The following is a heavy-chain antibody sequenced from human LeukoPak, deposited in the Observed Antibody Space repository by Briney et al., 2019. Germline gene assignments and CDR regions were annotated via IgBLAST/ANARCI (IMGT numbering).Heavy chain of an antibody. V-gene: IGHV4-39*01. J-gene: IGHJ4*02. CDR3: QSRFLEWLLDY. Sequence: SETLSLTCTVSGGSISSSSYYWGWIRQPPGKGLEWIGSIYYTRSTYYNPSLKSRVTISVDTSKNQFSLKLNSVTAADTAMYYCQSRFLEWLLDYWGQGTLVTVSS. CDR2: IYYTRST. CDR1: GGSISSSSYY. D-gene: IGHD3-3*01.